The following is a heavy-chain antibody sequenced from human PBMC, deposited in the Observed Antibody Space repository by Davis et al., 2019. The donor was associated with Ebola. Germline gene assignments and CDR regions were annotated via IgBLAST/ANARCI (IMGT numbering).Heavy chain of an antibody. V-gene: IGHV3-21*01. CDR2: ISSSSSYI. CDR1: GFTFSSYS. D-gene: IGHD6-19*01. J-gene: IGHJ4*02. CDR3: AREGIAVAGIDY. Sequence: GESLKISCAASGFTFSSYSMNWVRQAPGKGLEWVSSISSSSSYIYYADSVKGRFTISRDNAKNSLYLQMNSLRAEDTAVYYCAREGIAVAGIDYWGQGTLVTVSS.